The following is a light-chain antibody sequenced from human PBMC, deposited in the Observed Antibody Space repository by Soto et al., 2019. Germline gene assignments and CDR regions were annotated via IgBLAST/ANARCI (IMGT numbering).Light chain of an antibody. CDR3: HQRQYWPPIT. CDR1: QNVANY. V-gene: IGKV3-11*01. J-gene: IGKJ5*01. CDR2: ESS. Sequence: EIVLTQSPGTLSLSPGERATLSCRASQNVANYLDWYQQKPGQAPRLLIYESSNRATGIAARFSGSGSGTDFTLTISSLEPEDFAVYYCHQRQYWPPITFGQGTRLEIK.